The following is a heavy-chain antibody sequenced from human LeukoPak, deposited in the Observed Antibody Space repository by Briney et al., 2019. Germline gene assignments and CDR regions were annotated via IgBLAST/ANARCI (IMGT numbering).Heavy chain of an antibody. CDR3: AKGGTSGGSCYFDY. D-gene: IGHD2-15*01. Sequence: GESLRLSCAASGFTFSNYAMTWVRQAPGKGLEWVSGLSDSGRTTYHTGSVKGRFTISRDNSKNTLYLQMNSLRAEDTAIYYCAKGGTSGGSCYFDYWGQGTLVSVSS. J-gene: IGHJ4*02. CDR2: LSDSGRTT. V-gene: IGHV3-23*01. CDR1: GFTFSNYA.